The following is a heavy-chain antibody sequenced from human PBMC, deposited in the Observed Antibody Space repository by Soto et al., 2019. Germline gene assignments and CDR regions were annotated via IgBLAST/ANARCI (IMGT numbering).Heavy chain of an antibody. CDR3: ARVMGDCSGGSCSRPFDY. Sequence: QVQLHQWGAGLLKPSETLSLTCAVYGGSFSTYYWNWIRQPPGKGLEWIAEINHSGSTNYNPSLKSRVTISVDTSKNQFSLKLSSVTSAYTAVYYCARVMGDCSGGSCSRPFDYWGQGTLATVSS. V-gene: IGHV4-34*01. D-gene: IGHD2-15*01. CDR2: INHSGST. J-gene: IGHJ4*02. CDR1: GGSFSTYY.